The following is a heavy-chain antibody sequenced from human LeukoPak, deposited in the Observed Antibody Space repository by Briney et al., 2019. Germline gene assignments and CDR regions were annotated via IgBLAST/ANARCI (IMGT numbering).Heavy chain of an antibody. CDR3: ARGYSGYDLFDY. V-gene: IGHV1-69*01. CDR2: IIPILGTA. Sequence: SVKVSCKASGGTFSSYAISWVRQAPGQGLEWMGGIIPILGTANYAQKFQGRVTITADESTSTAYMELSSLRSEDTAVYYCARGYSGYDLFDYWGQATLVTVSS. D-gene: IGHD5-12*01. J-gene: IGHJ4*02. CDR1: GGTFSSYA.